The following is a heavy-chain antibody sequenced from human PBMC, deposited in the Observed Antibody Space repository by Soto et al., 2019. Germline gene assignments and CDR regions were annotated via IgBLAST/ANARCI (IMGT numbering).Heavy chain of an antibody. V-gene: IGHV1-18*01. J-gene: IGHJ1*01. D-gene: IGHD6-13*01. CDR1: GYSFPEFR. CDR2: ISVYHGNI. CDR3: AMSSSWYDGNIQH. Sequence: ASLKLYRKASGYSFPEFRLSCVLHAPGQGLDGMGCISVYHGNINVAQKFQDRVTMTTDTSTSTAFMELRGLRSEDTAVYYCAMSSSWYDGNIQHWGQGTLATVSS.